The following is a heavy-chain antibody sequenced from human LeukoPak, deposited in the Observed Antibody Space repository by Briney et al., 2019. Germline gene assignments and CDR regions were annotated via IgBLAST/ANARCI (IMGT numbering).Heavy chain of an antibody. J-gene: IGHJ4*02. CDR3: ARGSTGDYLDY. CDR1: GFTFSNYN. CDR2: ISSSSSTI. D-gene: IGHD1-14*01. Sequence: GGSLRPSCAASGFTFSNYNINWVRQAPGKGLEWVSYISSSSSTIYYADSVKGRFTISRDNAKNSLYLQMNSLRAEDTAVYYCARGSTGDYLDYWGQGTLVTVSS. V-gene: IGHV3-48*01.